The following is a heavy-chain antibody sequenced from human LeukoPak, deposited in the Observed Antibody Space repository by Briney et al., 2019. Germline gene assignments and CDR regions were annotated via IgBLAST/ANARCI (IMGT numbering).Heavy chain of an antibody. J-gene: IGHJ4*02. Sequence: GGSLRLSCAASGFTFTNYAMSWVRQAPGKGLEWVSAISGGGTTTYYADSVKGRFTISRDNSKNTLYLQMNSLRVEDTAVYYCATTEIWVYPFEHWGQGTLVTVSS. CDR1: GFTFTNYA. V-gene: IGHV3-23*01. D-gene: IGHD2-8*01. CDR2: ISGGGTTT. CDR3: ATTEIWVYPFEH.